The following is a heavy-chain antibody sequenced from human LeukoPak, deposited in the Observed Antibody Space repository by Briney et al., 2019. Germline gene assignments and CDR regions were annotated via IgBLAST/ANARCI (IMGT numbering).Heavy chain of an antibody. D-gene: IGHD2-2*02. CDR2: ISSSSSYI. CDR1: GFTFSSYS. J-gene: IGHJ3*02. CDR3: ARHCSSTSCYTYNAFDI. V-gene: IGHV3-21*01. Sequence: PGGPLRLSCAASGFTFSSYSMNWVRQAPGKGLEWVSSISSSSSYIYYADSVKGRFTISRDNAKNSLYLQMNSLRAEDTAVYYCARHCSSTSCYTYNAFDIWGQGTMVTVSS.